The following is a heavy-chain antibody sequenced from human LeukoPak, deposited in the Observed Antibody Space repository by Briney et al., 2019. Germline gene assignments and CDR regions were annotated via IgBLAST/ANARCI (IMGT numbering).Heavy chain of an antibody. J-gene: IGHJ4*02. D-gene: IGHD6-19*01. V-gene: IGHV4-39*01. CDR1: GGSISSSSYY. Sequence: SETLSLTCTVSGGSISSSSYYWGWIRQPPGKGLEWIGSIYYSGSTYYNPSLKSRVTISIDTSKNQFSLKLSSVTAADTALYYCARVGFSSGWYELDYWGQGTLVTVSS. CDR2: IYYSGST. CDR3: ARVGFSSGWYELDY.